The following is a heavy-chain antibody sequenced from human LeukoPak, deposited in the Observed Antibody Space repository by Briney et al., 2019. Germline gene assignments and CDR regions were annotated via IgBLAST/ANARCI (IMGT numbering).Heavy chain of an antibody. CDR3: ARERSRRPMFDP. CDR2: IYYSGST. V-gene: IGHV4-59*01. Sequence: SETLSLTCTVSGGSISSYYWSWIRQPPGKGLEWIGYIYYSGSTNYNPSLKGRVTISVDTSKNQFSLKLSSVTAADTAVYYCARERSRRPMFDPWGQGTLVTVSS. CDR1: GGSISSYY. J-gene: IGHJ5*02.